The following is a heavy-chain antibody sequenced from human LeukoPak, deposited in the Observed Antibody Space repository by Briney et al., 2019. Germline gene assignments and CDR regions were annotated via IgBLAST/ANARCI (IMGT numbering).Heavy chain of an antibody. CDR3: ARGLLNAFDI. CDR1: GSSISSGDYY. J-gene: IGHJ3*02. CDR2: IYYSGST. Sequence: SETLSLTCTVSGSSISSGDYYWSWIRQPPGKGLERIGYIYYSGSTYYNPSLKSRVTISVDTSKNQFSLKLSSVTAADTAVYYCARGLLNAFDIWGQGTMVTVSS. V-gene: IGHV4-30-4*08. D-gene: IGHD1-26*01.